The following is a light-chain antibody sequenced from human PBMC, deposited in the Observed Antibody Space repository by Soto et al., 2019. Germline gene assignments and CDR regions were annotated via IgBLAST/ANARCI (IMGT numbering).Light chain of an antibody. CDR1: TTDVGSYKL. V-gene: IGLV2-23*02. J-gene: IGLJ1*01. CDR3: CSWAGSSTFYF. Sequence: QSALTQPASVSGSPGQSITISCTGTTTDVGSYKLVSWYQQHPGKAPKLMIHEVSRRPSGVSNRFSGSKSGNTASLTISGLQAEDEADYYCCSWAGSSTFYFFGSGTKVTVL. CDR2: EVS.